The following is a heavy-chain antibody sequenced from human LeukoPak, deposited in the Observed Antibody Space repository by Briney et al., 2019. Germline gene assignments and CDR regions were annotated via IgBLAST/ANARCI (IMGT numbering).Heavy chain of an antibody. D-gene: IGHD6-13*01. CDR2: IIPIFGTA. Sequence: ASVKVSCKASGGTFSSYAISWVRQAPGQGLEWMGGIIPIFGTANYAQKFQGRVTMTRDTSTSTVYMELSSLRSEDTAVYYCARSTAAAVQGHYQGLGYYFDYWGQGTLVTVSS. CDR3: ARSTAAAVQGHYQGLGYYFDY. V-gene: IGHV1-69*05. CDR1: GGTFSSYA. J-gene: IGHJ4*02.